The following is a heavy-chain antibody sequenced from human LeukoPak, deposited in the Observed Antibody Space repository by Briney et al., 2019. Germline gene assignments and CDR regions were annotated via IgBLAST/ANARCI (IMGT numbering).Heavy chain of an antibody. V-gene: IGHV3-30*18. CDR1: GFTFSSYG. CDR2: ISYDGSNK. J-gene: IGHJ4*02. D-gene: IGHD3-22*01. Sequence: GRSLRLSCAASGFTFSSYGMHWVRQAPGKGLEWVAVISYDGSNKYYADSVKGRFTISRDNSKNTLYLQMNSLRAEDTAVYYCAKGWLLLDYWGQGTLVTVSS. CDR3: AKGWLLLDY.